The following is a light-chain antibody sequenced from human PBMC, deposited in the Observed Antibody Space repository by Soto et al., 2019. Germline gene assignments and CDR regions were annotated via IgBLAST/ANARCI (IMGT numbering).Light chain of an antibody. Sequence: PGEKFTLSCRASQSVSSSYLTWYQQKPGQAPRLLIYDTSTRASGIPPRFSGGGSGTDFSLTISSLQPEDFATYYCQQSYSTLWTFGQGTKVDIK. CDR1: QSVSSSY. CDR3: QQSYSTLWT. V-gene: IGKV3D-7*01. J-gene: IGKJ1*01. CDR2: DTS.